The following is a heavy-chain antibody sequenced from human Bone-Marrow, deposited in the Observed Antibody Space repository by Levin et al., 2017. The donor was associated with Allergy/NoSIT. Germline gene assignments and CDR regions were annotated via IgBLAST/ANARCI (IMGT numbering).Heavy chain of an antibody. CDR2: ISYDGSNK. V-gene: IGHV3-30-3*01. J-gene: IGHJ4*02. CDR1: GFTFSSYA. CDR3: ARGCTSGCPFDY. D-gene: IGHD6-19*01. Sequence: WGSLRLSCAASGFTFSSYAMHWVRQAPGKGLEWVAVISYDGSNKYYVESVRGRFTISRDNSKKTLYLQMNSLRADDTAVYYCARGCTSGCPFDYWGQGTLVTVSS.